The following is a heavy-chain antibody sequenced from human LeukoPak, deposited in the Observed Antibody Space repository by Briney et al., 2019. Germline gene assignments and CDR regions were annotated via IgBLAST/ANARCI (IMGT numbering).Heavy chain of an antibody. V-gene: IGHV3-23*01. D-gene: IGHD6-13*01. CDR1: GFTFSSYA. CDR2: ISDNGGST. Sequence: GGSLRLSCAASGFTFSSYAMSWVRQAPGKGLEWVSTISDNGGSTYYADSVKGRFTISRDNSKNTLYLQMNSLRAEDTAVYYCAKPPPDSSSWLFDYWGQGALITVSS. J-gene: IGHJ4*02. CDR3: AKPPPDSSSWLFDY.